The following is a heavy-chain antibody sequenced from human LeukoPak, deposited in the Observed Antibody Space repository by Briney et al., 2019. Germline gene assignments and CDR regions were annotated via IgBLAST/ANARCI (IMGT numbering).Heavy chain of an antibody. Sequence: PGGSLRLSCAASGFTFSSYAMSWVRQAPGKGLEWVSAISGSGGSTYYADSVKGRFTISRDNSKNTLYLQMNSLRAEDTALYYCAKTGDLITWFGELSFFDYWGQGTLVTVSS. CDR3: AKTGDLITWFGELSFFDY. V-gene: IGHV3-23*01. CDR2: ISGSGGST. J-gene: IGHJ4*02. D-gene: IGHD3-10*01. CDR1: GFTFSSYA.